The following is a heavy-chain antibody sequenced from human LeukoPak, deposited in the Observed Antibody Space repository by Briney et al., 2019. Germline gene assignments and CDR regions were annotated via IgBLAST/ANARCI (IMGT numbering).Heavy chain of an antibody. V-gene: IGHV3-30-3*01. CDR3: ARGSGTYDF. D-gene: IGHD1-26*01. CDR1: GFTFSSYT. Sequence: GGSLRLSCAASGFTFSSYTMHWVRQAPGKGLEWVAVISYDGSNKYYADSVKGRFTISRDNAKNSLYLQMNSLRVEDTAVYYCARGSGTYDFWGQGTLVTASS. J-gene: IGHJ4*02. CDR2: ISYDGSNK.